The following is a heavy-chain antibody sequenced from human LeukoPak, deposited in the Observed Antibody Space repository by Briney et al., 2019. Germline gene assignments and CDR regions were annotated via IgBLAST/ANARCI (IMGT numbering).Heavy chain of an antibody. CDR2: ISYDGSNK. J-gene: IGHJ3*02. Sequence: GGPLRLSCAASGFTFSSYAMHWVRQAPGKGLEWVAVISYDGSNKYYADSVKGRFTISRDNSKNTLYLQMNSLRAVGTAVYYCARSDYVAFDIWGQGTMVTVSS. D-gene: IGHD4-17*01. CDR1: GFTFSSYA. CDR3: ARSDYVAFDI. V-gene: IGHV3-30-3*01.